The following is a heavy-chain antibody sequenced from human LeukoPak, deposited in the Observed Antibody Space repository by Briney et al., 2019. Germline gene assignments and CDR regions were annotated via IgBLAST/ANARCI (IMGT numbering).Heavy chain of an antibody. D-gene: IGHD6-13*01. J-gene: IGHJ4*02. CDR1: GFTFSSYW. V-gene: IGHV3-74*01. CDR2: VNSDGSST. CDR3: ARAFIAAAGTDY. Sequence: GGSLRLSCAASGFTFSSYWMHWVRQAPGKGLVWVSRVNSDGSSTSYADSVKGRFTTSRDNAKNTLYLQMNSLRAEDTAVYYCARAFIAAAGTDYWGQGTLVTVSS.